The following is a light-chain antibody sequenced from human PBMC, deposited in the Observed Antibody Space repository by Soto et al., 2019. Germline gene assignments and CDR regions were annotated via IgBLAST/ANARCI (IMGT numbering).Light chain of an antibody. CDR3: QQYNEWPPLT. CDR2: DTS. V-gene: IGKV3-15*01. Sequence: DIVVTQSPATLSASPGERVTLSCRASQFVSSRLAWYQQRPGQVPRLLIYDTSTRATGIPARFSASGSGTNFTLTISGLQSEDFAVYFCQQYNEWPPLTFGGGTKVEI. CDR1: QFVSSR. J-gene: IGKJ4*01.